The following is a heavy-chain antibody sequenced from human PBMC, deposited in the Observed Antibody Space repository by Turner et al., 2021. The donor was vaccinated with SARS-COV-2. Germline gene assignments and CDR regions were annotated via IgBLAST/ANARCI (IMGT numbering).Heavy chain of an antibody. CDR2: VWYDVSNN. D-gene: IGHD2-21*01. CDR3: ARGSLWRQEGCAYYYGMDV. J-gene: IGHJ6*02. Sequence: QVQQVESGGAVVQPGRSMTLSTAASLFIFSSCGMHWVRQGPGKGLGWEAVVWYDVSNNDYEDAVKGQVTISRDNSKTTLYLQMNSLSAEDTAVYDCARGSLWRQEGCAYYYGMDVWGQGTTVTVSS. CDR1: LFIFSSCG. V-gene: IGHV3-33*01.